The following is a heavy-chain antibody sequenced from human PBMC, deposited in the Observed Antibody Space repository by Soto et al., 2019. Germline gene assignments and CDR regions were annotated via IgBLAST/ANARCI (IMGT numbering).Heavy chain of an antibody. CDR2: IKQDGSEK. D-gene: IGHD3-22*01. Sequence: GGSLRLSCAASGFTFSSYWMSWVRQAPGKGLEWVANIKQDGSEKYYVDSVKGRFTISRDNAKNSLYLQMNSLRAEDTAVYYCARVEDMIVVVSYGMDVWGQGTTVTVSS. J-gene: IGHJ6*02. CDR3: ARVEDMIVVVSYGMDV. CDR1: GFTFSSYW. V-gene: IGHV3-7*01.